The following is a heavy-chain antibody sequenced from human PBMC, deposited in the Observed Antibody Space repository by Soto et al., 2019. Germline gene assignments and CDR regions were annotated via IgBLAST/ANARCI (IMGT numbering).Heavy chain of an antibody. CDR3: AVTYYYDSSGYSGDAFDI. J-gene: IGHJ3*02. Sequence: AAVKVSCKASGYTLTRYDINWVRQATGQGLEWMGWMNRNSGNTGYAQKFQGRVTMTRNTSISTAYMELSSLRSEDTAVYFCAVTYYYDSSGYSGDAFDIWGQGTMVTVSS. CDR2: MNRNSGNT. V-gene: IGHV1-8*01. D-gene: IGHD3-22*01. CDR1: GYTLTRYD.